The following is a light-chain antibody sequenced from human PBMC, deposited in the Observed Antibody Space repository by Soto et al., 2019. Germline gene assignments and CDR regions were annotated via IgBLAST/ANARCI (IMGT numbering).Light chain of an antibody. Sequence: QSVLTQPASVSGSPGQSITISCTGTNSDVGGYNYVSWYQQHPGKAPKFILYEVRNRPSSISDRFYGSNSGNTASLTISDLQAEDEADYFCCSYTSRKTLLFGGGTKVTVL. J-gene: IGLJ3*02. CDR1: NSDVGGYNY. V-gene: IGLV2-14*01. CDR2: EVR. CDR3: CSYTSRKTLL.